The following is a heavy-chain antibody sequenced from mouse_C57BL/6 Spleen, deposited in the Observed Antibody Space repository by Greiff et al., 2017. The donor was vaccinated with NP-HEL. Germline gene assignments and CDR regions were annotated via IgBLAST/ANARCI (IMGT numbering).Heavy chain of an antibody. CDR2: ISSGGDYI. J-gene: IGHJ1*03. V-gene: IGHV5-9-1*02. CDR3: TRDRVLPHRGYFDV. CDR1: GFTFSSYA. Sequence: EVKLMESGEGLVKPGGSLKLSCAASGFTFSSYAMSWVRQTPEKRLEWVAYISSGGDYIYYADTVKGRFTISRDNARNTLYLQMSSLKSEDTAMYYCTRDRVLPHRGYFDVWGTGTTVTVSS. D-gene: IGHD1-1*01.